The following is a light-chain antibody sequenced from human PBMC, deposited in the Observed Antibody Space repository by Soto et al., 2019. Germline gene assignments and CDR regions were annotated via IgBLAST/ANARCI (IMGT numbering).Light chain of an antibody. J-gene: IGLJ1*01. CDR1: SIDVGYYDY. CDR2: EVT. Sequence: YVLTQPPSASGFPGQSVTISYNGTSIDVGYYDYVSWYQQHPGKAPKLVIYEVTKRPSGVPDRVSASKSGNTASLTVSGLRAEDEADYYCSSYAGSNNFVFGSGTKV. V-gene: IGLV2-8*01. CDR3: SSYAGSNNFV.